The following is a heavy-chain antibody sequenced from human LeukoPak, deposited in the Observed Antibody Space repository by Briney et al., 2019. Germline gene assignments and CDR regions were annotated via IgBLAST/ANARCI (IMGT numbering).Heavy chain of an antibody. CDR2: ISSSGSTI. Sequence: GGSLRLSCAASGFTFSSYEMNWVRQAPGKGLEWVSHISSSGSTIYDADSVKGRFTISRDNAKNSLYLQMNSLRAEDTDVYYCARVGVRGVSTFDYWGQGILVTVSS. J-gene: IGHJ4*02. D-gene: IGHD3-10*01. V-gene: IGHV3-48*03. CDR3: ARVGVRGVSTFDY. CDR1: GFTFSSYE.